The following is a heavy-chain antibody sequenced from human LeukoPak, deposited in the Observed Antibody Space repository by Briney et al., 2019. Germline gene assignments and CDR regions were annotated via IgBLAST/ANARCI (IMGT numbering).Heavy chain of an antibody. V-gene: IGHV3-23*01. Sequence: PGGSLRLSCAASGLTFDDYGMSWVRQAPGKGLEWVSAISGSGGSTYYADSVKGRFTISRDNSKTTLYLQMNSLRAEDTAVYYCAKDYYDSSGYSFFDYWGQGTLVTVSS. CDR1: GLTFDDYG. CDR2: ISGSGGST. D-gene: IGHD3-22*01. J-gene: IGHJ4*02. CDR3: AKDYYDSSGYSFFDY.